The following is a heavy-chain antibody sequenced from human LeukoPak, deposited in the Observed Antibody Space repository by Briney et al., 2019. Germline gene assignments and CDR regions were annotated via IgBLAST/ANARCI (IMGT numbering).Heavy chain of an antibody. V-gene: IGHV1-69*13. Sequence: ASVKVSCKASGGTFSSYAISWVRQAPGQGLEWMGGIIPIFGTANYAQKFQGRVTITADESTSTAYMELSSLRSEDTAVYYCARMGLLLPTFDDWGQGTLVTVSS. J-gene: IGHJ4*02. CDR2: IIPIFGTA. CDR3: ARMGLLLPTFDD. D-gene: IGHD2-15*01. CDR1: GGTFSSYA.